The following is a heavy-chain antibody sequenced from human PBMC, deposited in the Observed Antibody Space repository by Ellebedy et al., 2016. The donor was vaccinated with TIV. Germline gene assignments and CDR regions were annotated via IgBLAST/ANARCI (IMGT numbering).Heavy chain of an antibody. V-gene: IGHV3-23*01. Sequence: GESLKISCAASGFTITAHGMTWVRQAPGKGLEWVSSLTFDGKNKFYANSVKGRFTISRDSSKNTLYLQLNSLTPEDTALYYCARGSFAPDYWGRGTLVTVSS. CDR3: ARGSFAPDY. D-gene: IGHD2-15*01. J-gene: IGHJ4*02. CDR1: GFTITAHG. CDR2: LTFDGKNK.